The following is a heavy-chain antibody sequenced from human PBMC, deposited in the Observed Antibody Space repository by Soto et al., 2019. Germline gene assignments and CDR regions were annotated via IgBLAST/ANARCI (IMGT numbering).Heavy chain of an antibody. CDR3: ARFKAGHGSGYYAPSYYYGMDV. CDR1: GYSFTSYW. CDR2: IDPSDSYT. Sequence: LGESLKISCKGSGYSFTSYWISWVRQMPGKGLAWMGRIDPSDSYTNYSPSFQGHVTISADKSISTAYLQWSSLKASDTAMYYCARFKAGHGSGYYAPSYYYGMDVWGQGTTVTVSS. D-gene: IGHD3-3*01. V-gene: IGHV5-10-1*01. J-gene: IGHJ6*02.